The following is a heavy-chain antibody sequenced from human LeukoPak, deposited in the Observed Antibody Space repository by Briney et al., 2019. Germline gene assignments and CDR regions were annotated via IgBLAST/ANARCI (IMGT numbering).Heavy chain of an antibody. Sequence: GESLKISCKGPGYSFTSYWIGWVRQMPGKGLEWMGIIYPGDSDTRYSPSFQGQVTISADKSISTAYLQWSSLKASDTAMYYCARLMIDYGDQGYFDYWGQGTLVTVSS. CDR1: GYSFTSYW. D-gene: IGHD4-17*01. J-gene: IGHJ4*02. CDR2: IYPGDSDT. CDR3: ARLMIDYGDQGYFDY. V-gene: IGHV5-51*01.